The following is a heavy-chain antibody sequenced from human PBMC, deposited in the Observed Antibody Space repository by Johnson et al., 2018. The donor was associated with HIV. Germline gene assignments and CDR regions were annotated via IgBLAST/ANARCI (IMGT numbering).Heavy chain of an antibody. CDR1: GFTFSSYG. CDR2: IRYDGSNK. CDR3: ARDRRNYYDSSGYPDYDAFDI. V-gene: IGHV3-33*08. D-gene: IGHD3-22*01. J-gene: IGHJ3*02. Sequence: QVQLVESGGGVAQPGTSLRLSCAASGFTFSSYGMHWVRQAPGKGLEWVAFIRYDGSNKYYADSVKGRFTISRDNSKNTLYLQMNSLRAEDTALYYCARDRRNYYDSSGYPDYDAFDIWGQGTMVTVSS.